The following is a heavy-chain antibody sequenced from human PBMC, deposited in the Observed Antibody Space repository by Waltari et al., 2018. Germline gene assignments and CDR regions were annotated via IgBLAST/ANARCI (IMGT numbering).Heavy chain of an antibody. V-gene: IGHV3-21*03. CDR2: TTDGNAYL. Sequence: VPLVESGGGLVKPGASLRLSCAVSGLTIRNFGMSWVRQAPGKGLEWVATTTDGNAYLYYADSVRGRFTVSTDNAKSSLYLQMNNLRAEDTGVYYCVRALTTPNDYWGRGTLVTVSS. J-gene: IGHJ4*02. D-gene: IGHD4-17*01. CDR1: GLTIRNFG. CDR3: VRALTTPNDY.